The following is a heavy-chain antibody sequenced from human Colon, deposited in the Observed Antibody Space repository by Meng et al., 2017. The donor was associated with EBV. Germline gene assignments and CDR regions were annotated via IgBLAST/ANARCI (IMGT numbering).Heavy chain of an antibody. V-gene: IGHV4-31*03. CDR1: AGSVRIGWYY. CDR3: ARVSSGWDYFDY. CDR2: IYYSGST. J-gene: IGHJ4*02. D-gene: IGHD6-19*01. Sequence: LQGPGPVMVKPSHPLSLTCSVPAGSVRIGWYYWTWPRQKPGKGLEWFGHIYYSGSTIYNPSLKRRVIISIDTSKNQFSLNLRSVTAADTAVYYCARVSSGWDYFDYWGQGTLVTVSS.